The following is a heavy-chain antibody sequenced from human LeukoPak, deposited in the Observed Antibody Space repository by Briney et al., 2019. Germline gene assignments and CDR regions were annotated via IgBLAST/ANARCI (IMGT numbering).Heavy chain of an antibody. D-gene: IGHD1-26*01. J-gene: IGHJ1*01. CDR3: ARGGLRGSYYEYFHH. CDR2: IIPIFGTA. Sequence: GASVKVSCKASGGTFSSYSIRWVRQAPGQGLEWMGGIIPIFGTANYAQKFQGRVTITADKSTSTAYMELSRLRSDDTAVYYCARGGLRGSYYEYFHHWGQGTLVSVSS. CDR1: GGTFSSYS. V-gene: IGHV1-69*06.